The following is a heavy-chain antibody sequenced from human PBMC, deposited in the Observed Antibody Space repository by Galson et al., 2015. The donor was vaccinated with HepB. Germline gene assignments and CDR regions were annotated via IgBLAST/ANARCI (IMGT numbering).Heavy chain of an antibody. D-gene: IGHD5-18*01. V-gene: IGHV3-53*01. CDR2: LYSVGST. CDR3: VRGRYRTSFDS. CDR1: EFTVSSNC. J-gene: IGHJ4*02. Sequence: LRLSCAASEFTVSSNCMSWVRQAPGKGLAWVSTLYSVGSTYYADSVKGRFTITRDDSKYTLYLQMNSQEFEVTAIYYGVRGRYRTSFDSWGQGTLVTVSS.